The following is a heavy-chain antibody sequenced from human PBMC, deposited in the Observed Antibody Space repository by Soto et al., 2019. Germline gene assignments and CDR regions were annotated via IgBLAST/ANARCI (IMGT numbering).Heavy chain of an antibody. V-gene: IGHV4-59*01. CDR2: IYYSGST. CDR3: ARLYGLDAFDI. Sequence: TLSLTCTVSGGTISSYYWSWIRQPPGKGLEWIGYIYYSGSTNYNPSLKSRVTISVDTSKNQFSLKLSSVTAADTAVYYCARLYGLDAFDIWGQGTMVTV. D-gene: IGHD4-17*01. CDR1: GGTISSYY. J-gene: IGHJ3*02.